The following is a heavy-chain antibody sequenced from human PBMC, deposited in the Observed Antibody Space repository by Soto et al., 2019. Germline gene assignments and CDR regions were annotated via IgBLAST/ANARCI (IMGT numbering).Heavy chain of an antibody. CDR2: IDPSNSYI. CDR1: GYSFTTHW. Sequence: PGESLKISCQGSGYSFTTHWITWVRQTPGKGLEWMGRIDPSNSYINYSPSFQGHVTISVDRSISTAYLQWSGLRASDTAMYFCARHLVGSTRGNFDYWGQGTLVTVSS. D-gene: IGHD2-2*01. V-gene: IGHV5-10-1*01. J-gene: IGHJ4*01. CDR3: ARHLVGSTRGNFDY.